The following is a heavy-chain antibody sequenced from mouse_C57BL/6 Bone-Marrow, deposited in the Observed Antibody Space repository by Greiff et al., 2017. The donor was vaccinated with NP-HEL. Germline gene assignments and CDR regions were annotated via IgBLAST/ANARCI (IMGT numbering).Heavy chain of an antibody. CDR1: GYTFTSYG. J-gene: IGHJ3*01. V-gene: IGHV1-81*01. CDR2: IYPRSGNT. CDR3: ARPAGHYYGRPWFAY. D-gene: IGHD1-2*01. Sequence: QVHVKQSGAELARPGASVKLSCKASGYTFTSYGISWVKQRTGQGLEWIGEIYPRSGNTYYNEKFKGKATLTADKSSSTAYMELRSLTSEDSAVYFCARPAGHYYGRPWFAYWGQGTLVTVSA.